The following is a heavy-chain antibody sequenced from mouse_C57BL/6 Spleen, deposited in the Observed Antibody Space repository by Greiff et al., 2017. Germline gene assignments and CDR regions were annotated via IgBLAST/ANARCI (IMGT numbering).Heavy chain of an antibody. CDR3: ARGKLDY. J-gene: IGHJ4*01. Sequence: EVKVVESGGDLVKPGGSLKLSCAASGFTFSSYGMSWVRQTPDKRLEWVATISSGGSYTYYPDSVKGRFTISRDNAKNTLYLQMSSLKSEDTAMYYCARGKLDYWGQGTSVTVSS. V-gene: IGHV5-6*01. CDR2: ISSGGSYT. CDR1: GFTFSSYG.